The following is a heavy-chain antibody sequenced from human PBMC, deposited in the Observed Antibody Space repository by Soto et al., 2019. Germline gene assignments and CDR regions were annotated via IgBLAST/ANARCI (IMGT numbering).Heavy chain of an antibody. D-gene: IGHD3-10*01. V-gene: IGHV3-53*01. CDR3: ATQPGGGGY. CDR1: GFTVSNNY. Sequence: EVQLVESGGGLIQPGGSLRLSCAVSGFTVSNNYMSWVRQAPGKGLEGVSVIYSGGYTAYGDSVKGRFTISRDNSKNKLSLQRNSRGAADPAVFSCATQPGGGGYWGQGTLVTVSS. CDR2: IYSGGYT. J-gene: IGHJ4*02.